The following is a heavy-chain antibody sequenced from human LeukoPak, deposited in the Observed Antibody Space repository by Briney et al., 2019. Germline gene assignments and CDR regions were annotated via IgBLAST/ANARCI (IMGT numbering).Heavy chain of an antibody. CDR3: SRSDGGSDFDS. D-gene: IGHD5-24*01. V-gene: IGHV6-1*01. Sequence: SQTLSLTCAISGDSVSSNRASWTWIRQSPSRGLEWLGRTYYRSKWYNDYAVSLKSRISINPDTSKNQFSLQLNSVTPEDTAVYYCSRSDGGSDFDSWGQGTLVTVSS. CDR2: TYYRSKWYN. J-gene: IGHJ4*02. CDR1: GDSVSSNRAS.